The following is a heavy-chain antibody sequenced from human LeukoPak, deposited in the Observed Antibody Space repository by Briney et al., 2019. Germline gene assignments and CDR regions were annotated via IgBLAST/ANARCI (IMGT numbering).Heavy chain of an antibody. V-gene: IGHV3-48*03. D-gene: IGHD1-20*01. CDR1: GFTFSSYE. CDR3: ARDFNWTPDY. CDR2: INSRGNTM. J-gene: IGHJ4*02. Sequence: GGSLRLSCAASGFTFSSYEMNWVRQAPGKGLEWVSYINSRGNTMNYADSVKGRFTISRDNAKNSLYLQMNSLRAEETAVYYCARDFNWTPDYWGQGTLVTVSS.